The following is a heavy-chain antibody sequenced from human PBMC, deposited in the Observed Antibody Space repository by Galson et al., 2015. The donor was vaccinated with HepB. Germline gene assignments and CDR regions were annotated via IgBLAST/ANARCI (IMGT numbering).Heavy chain of an antibody. V-gene: IGHV1-18*01. CDR1: GYTFTSYG. J-gene: IGHJ4*02. CDR3: ARNPDSSGWYLGLDY. Sequence: SVKVSCKASGYTFTSYGISWVRQAPGQGLEWMGWISAYNGNTNYAQKLQGRVTMTTDTSTSTAYMEPRSLRSDDTAVYYCARNPDSSGWYLGLDYWGQGTLVTVSS. D-gene: IGHD6-19*01. CDR2: ISAYNGNT.